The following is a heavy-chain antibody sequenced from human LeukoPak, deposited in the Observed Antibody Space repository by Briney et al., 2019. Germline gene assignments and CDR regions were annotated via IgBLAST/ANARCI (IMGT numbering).Heavy chain of an antibody. CDR1: GFTFSSYS. J-gene: IGHJ4*02. D-gene: IGHD4-23*01. V-gene: IGHV3-7*01. CDR2: IKQDGSEK. Sequence: GGSLRLSCAASGFTFSSYSMNWVRQAPGKGLEWVANIKQDGSEKYYVDSVKGRFTISRDNAKNSLYLQMNSLRAEDTAVYYCARDHGGNSAGAMDYWGQGTLVTVSS. CDR3: ARDHGGNSAGAMDY.